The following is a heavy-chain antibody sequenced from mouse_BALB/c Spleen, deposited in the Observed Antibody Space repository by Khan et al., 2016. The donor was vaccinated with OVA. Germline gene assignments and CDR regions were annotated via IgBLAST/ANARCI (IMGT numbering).Heavy chain of an antibody. CDR2: INPYNDYT. Sequence: QVQLKQSGAELVRPGASVKISCKAFGYTFTDHHISWVKQRPGQGLDWIAYINPYNDYTNYNQKFKGKATLTVDTSSSTAYMELSSLTSEDSAVYDCARAWELRRSAWFAYWGQGTLVTVSA. J-gene: IGHJ3*01. CDR3: ARAWELRRSAWFAY. CDR1: GYTFTDHH. V-gene: IGHV1-77*01. D-gene: IGHD4-1*01.